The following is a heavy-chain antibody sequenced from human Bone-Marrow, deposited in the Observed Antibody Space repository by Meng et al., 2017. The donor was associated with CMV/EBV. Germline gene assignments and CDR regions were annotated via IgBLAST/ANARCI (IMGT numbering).Heavy chain of an antibody. Sequence: LSCADSGFTFSTYTMSWVRQAPGKGLEWISAISGSGGSTYYADSVKGRFTISRDNSKNTLYLQMNSVRAEDTALYYCAKDLISDTSMWGQGTLVTVSS. D-gene: IGHD2/OR15-2a*01. CDR2: ISGSGGST. CDR3: AKDLISDTSM. J-gene: IGHJ4*02. CDR1: GFTFSTYT. V-gene: IGHV3-23*01.